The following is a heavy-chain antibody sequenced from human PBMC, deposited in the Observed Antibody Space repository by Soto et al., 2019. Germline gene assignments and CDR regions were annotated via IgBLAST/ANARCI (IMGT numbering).Heavy chain of an antibody. V-gene: IGHV1-69*08. D-gene: IGHD6-6*01. J-gene: IGHJ5*02. CDR2: IIPILGIA. CDR1: GGTFSSYT. CDR3: ARDLVAARPRGWFDP. Sequence: QVQLVQSGAEVKKPGSSVKVSCKASGGTFSSYTISWVRQAPGQGLEWMGRIIPILGIANYAQKFQGRVTITADKSTSTAYMELSSLRSEDTAVYYCARDLVAARPRGWFDPWGQGTLVTVSS.